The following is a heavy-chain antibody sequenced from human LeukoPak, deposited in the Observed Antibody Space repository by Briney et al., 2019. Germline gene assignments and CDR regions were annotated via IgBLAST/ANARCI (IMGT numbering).Heavy chain of an antibody. J-gene: IGHJ3*02. D-gene: IGHD4-17*01. CDR2: ISTSSTYI. Sequence: GGSLRLSCVTSGFTFSSYTMNWGRQAPGKGLEGGSSISTSSTYIYYADSVKGRFTISRDNSKNSLYLQMNSLRADDTAMYYCARDRIDYGDYGDSFDIWGQGTVVTVSS. V-gene: IGHV3-21*04. CDR1: GFTFSSYT. CDR3: ARDRIDYGDYGDSFDI.